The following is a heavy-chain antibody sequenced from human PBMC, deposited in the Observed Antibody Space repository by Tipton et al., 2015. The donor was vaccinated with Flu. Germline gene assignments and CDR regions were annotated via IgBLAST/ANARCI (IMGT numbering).Heavy chain of an antibody. Sequence: TLSLTCTVSGYSISSGYYWGWIRQPPGKGLEWIGSIFHGGSTYYNPSLKSRVTISVDTSKNQFSLKLSSVTAADTAVYYCATYYYGSGTQSAFDFWGHGTLVTVSS. CDR1: GYSISSGYY. CDR3: ATYYYGSGTQSAFDF. CDR2: IFHGGST. D-gene: IGHD3-10*01. V-gene: IGHV4-38-2*02. J-gene: IGHJ4*01.